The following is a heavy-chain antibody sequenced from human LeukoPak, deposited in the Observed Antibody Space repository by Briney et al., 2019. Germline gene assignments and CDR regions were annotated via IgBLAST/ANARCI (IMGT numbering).Heavy chain of an antibody. Sequence: SETLSLTCTVSGGSISSSDYYWGWIRQPPGKGLEWIGSIYYSGSTHYNPSLKSRVTISVDTSKNQFSLKLSSVTAADTAVYYCARVRYRLAETYIDYWGQGTLVTVSS. V-gene: IGHV4-39*07. CDR3: ARVRYRLAETYIDY. CDR2: IYYSGST. D-gene: IGHD3-16*01. CDR1: GGSISSSDYY. J-gene: IGHJ4*02.